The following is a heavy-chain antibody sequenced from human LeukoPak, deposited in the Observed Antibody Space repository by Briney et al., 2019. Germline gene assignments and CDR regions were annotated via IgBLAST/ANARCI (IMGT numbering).Heavy chain of an antibody. CDR1: GYTFTGYW. J-gene: IGHJ5*02. V-gene: IGHV1-2*02. CDR2: INPNSGGT. Sequence: GASVKVSCKASGYTFTGYWMHWVRQAPGQGLERMGWINPNSGGTNYAQKFQGRVTMTRDTSITTAYMELSRLISDDTAVYYCARGLTDEHQLILHWFDPWGQGTLVTVSS. D-gene: IGHD2-2*01. CDR3: ARGLTDEHQLILHWFDP.